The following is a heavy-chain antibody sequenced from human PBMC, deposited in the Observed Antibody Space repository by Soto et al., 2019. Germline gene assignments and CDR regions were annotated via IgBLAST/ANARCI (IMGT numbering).Heavy chain of an antibody. V-gene: IGHV4-39*01. Sequence: SETLSLTCTVSGGSISSSSYYWGWIRQPPGKGLEWIGSIYYSGSTYYNPSLKSRVTISVDTSKNQFSLKLSSVTAADTAVYYCARHVVMEYYYYMDVWGKGTTVTVSS. CDR3: ARHVVMEYYYYMDV. J-gene: IGHJ6*03. CDR2: IYYSGST. D-gene: IGHD2-15*01. CDR1: GGSISSSSYY.